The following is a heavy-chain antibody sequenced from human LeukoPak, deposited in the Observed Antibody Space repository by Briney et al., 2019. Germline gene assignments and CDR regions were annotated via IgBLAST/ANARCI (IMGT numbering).Heavy chain of an antibody. CDR1: GGSISSYY. D-gene: IGHD3-22*01. CDR2: IYTSGST. J-gene: IGHJ4*02. Sequence: SETLSLTCTVSGGSISSYYWSWIRQPAGKGLEWIGRIYTSGSTNYNPSLKSRVTISVDTSKNQFSLKLSSVTAADTAVYYCATQYYYDRSGTWGFDYRGQGTLVTVSS. CDR3: ATQYYYDRSGTWGFDY. V-gene: IGHV4-4*07.